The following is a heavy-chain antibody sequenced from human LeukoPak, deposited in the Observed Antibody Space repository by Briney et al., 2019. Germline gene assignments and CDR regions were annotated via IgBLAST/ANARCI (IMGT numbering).Heavy chain of an antibody. D-gene: IGHD3-3*01. CDR1: GFTFSSYA. Sequence: GGSLRLSCAASGFTFSSYAMSWVRQAPGKGLEWVSAISGSCGSTYYADSVKGRFTISRDNSKNTLYLQMNSLRAEDTAVYYCAEHPYYDFWSGYYPNFDYWGQGTLVTVSS. CDR2: ISGSCGST. J-gene: IGHJ4*02. CDR3: AEHPYYDFWSGYYPNFDY. V-gene: IGHV3-23*01.